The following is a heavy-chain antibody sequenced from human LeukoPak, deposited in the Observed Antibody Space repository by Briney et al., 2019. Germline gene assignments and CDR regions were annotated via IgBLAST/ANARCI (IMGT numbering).Heavy chain of an antibody. D-gene: IGHD3-10*01. V-gene: IGHV1-69*06. CDR2: IIPIFGTA. CDR1: GGTFSSYA. CDR3: ASKGPGVWSSFDY. Sequence: SAKVSCKASGGTFSSYAISWVRQAPGQGLEWMGGIIPIFGTANYAQKFQGRVTITADKSTSTAYMELSSLRSEDTAVYYCASKGPGVWSSFDYWGQGTLVTVSS. J-gene: IGHJ4*02.